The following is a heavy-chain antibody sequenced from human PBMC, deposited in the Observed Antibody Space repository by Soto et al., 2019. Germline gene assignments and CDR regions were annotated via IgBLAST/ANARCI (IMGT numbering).Heavy chain of an antibody. J-gene: IGHJ6*03. D-gene: IGHD3-9*01. CDR1: GGSLSGYY. Sequence: QVHLEQWGAGLLNPSETLSLTCAVYGGSLSGYYWSWVRQSPGKGLEWIGEINHSGTSNYNPSLKSRVTISAAASKHQFSRRLTSVTAADSAMYYCASYHFLDLWTGSRHYMDVWSRGTPVTVSS. CDR3: ASYHFLDLWTGSRHYMDV. V-gene: IGHV4-34*02. CDR2: INHSGTS.